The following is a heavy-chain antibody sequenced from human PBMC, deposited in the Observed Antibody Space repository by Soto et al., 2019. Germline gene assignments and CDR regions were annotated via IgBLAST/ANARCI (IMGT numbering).Heavy chain of an antibody. Sequence: PGGSLRLSCAASGFTFSSYALHWVRQAPGKGLEWVAVISHDGNTQYYADSVKGRFTISRDNSKDTLYLQMSSLRPGDTAVYYCARVFVETSMNDAMDVWGRGTAVTVSS. CDR3: ARVFVETSMNDAMDV. D-gene: IGHD5-18*01. V-gene: IGHV3-30-3*01. J-gene: IGHJ6*02. CDR2: ISHDGNTQ. CDR1: GFTFSSYA.